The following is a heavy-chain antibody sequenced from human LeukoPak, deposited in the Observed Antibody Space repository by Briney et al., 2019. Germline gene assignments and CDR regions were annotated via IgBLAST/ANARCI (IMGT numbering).Heavy chain of an antibody. Sequence: GGSLRLSCAASGFTFSSYEMNWVRQAPGKGLEWVSYISSSGSTIYYADSVKGRFTISRDNAKNSLYLQMNSLRAEDTAVYYCAREPPMYYYGSGSYVRHAFDIWGQGTMVTVSS. CDR2: ISSSGSTI. J-gene: IGHJ3*02. CDR3: AREPPMYYYGSGSYVRHAFDI. V-gene: IGHV3-48*03. CDR1: GFTFSSYE. D-gene: IGHD3-10*01.